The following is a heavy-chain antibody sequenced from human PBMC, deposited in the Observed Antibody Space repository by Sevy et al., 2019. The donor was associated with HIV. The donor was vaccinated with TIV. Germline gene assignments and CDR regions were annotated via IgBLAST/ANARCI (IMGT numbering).Heavy chain of an antibody. CDR3: ARASRYSSSVFDMDV. D-gene: IGHD6-6*01. CDR1: GYTFTSYG. J-gene: IGHJ6*02. CDR2: ISAYNGNT. V-gene: IGHV1-18*01. Sequence: ASVKVSCKASGYTFTSYGISWVRQAPGQGLEWMGWISAYNGNTNYAQKLQGRVTMTTDTSTSTAYMELRSLRSDDTAVYYCARASRYSSSVFDMDVWGQGTTVTVSS.